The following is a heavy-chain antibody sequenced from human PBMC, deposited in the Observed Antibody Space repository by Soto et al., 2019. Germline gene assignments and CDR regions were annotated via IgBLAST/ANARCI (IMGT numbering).Heavy chain of an antibody. CDR2: IIPIFGTA. CDR1: GGTFSSYA. CDR3: ARAPYYYDSSGYQPYYFDY. D-gene: IGHD3-22*01. J-gene: IGHJ4*02. V-gene: IGHV1-69*01. Sequence: QVQLVQSGAEVKKPGSSVKVSCKASGGTFSSYAISWVRQAPGQGLEWMGGIIPIFGTANYAQKFQGSVTITADESTSTAYMELSSLRSEDTAVYYCARAPYYYDSSGYQPYYFDYWGQGTLVTVSS.